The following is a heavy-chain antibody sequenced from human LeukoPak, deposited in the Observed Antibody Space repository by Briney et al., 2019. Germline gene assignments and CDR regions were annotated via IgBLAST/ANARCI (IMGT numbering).Heavy chain of an antibody. V-gene: IGHV4-59*01. D-gene: IGHD6-13*01. Sequence: SETLSLTCTVSGGSISSYYWSWIRQPPGKGLEWIGYIFYSGGANYNPSLKSRVTISVDTSKNQFSLKLTSVTAADTAVYYCARVYYSNSYDYWYFDLWGRGTLVTVSS. CDR3: ARVYYSNSYDYWYFDL. J-gene: IGHJ2*01. CDR1: GGSISSYY. CDR2: IFYSGGA.